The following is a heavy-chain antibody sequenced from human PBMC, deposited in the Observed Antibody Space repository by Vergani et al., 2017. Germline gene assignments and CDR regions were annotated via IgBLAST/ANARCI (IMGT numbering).Heavy chain of an antibody. CDR1: GFRFREHG. CDR2: IYYSGST. D-gene: IGHD3-16*01. CDR3: ASHGAYYYYYMDV. J-gene: IGHJ6*03. V-gene: IGHV4-39*01. Sequence: VQLLESGGGSVQPGESLRLSCVASGFRFREHGMNWVRQAPGKGLEWIGSIYYSGSTYYNPSLKSRVTISVDTSKNQFSLNLSSVTAADTAVYYCASHGAYYYYYMDVWGKXP.